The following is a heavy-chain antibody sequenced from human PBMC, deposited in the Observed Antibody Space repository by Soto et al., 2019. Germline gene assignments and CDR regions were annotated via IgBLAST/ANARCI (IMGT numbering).Heavy chain of an antibody. CDR2: INPNSGGT. Sequence: ASVKVSCKASGYTFTGYYMHWVRQAPGQGLEWMGWINPNSGGTNYAQKFQGWVTMTRDTSISTAYMELSRLRSDDTAVYYCAIDPMLVVCDADWFDPWGQGTLVTVSS. D-gene: IGHD3-16*01. CDR3: AIDPMLVVCDADWFDP. J-gene: IGHJ5*02. V-gene: IGHV1-2*04. CDR1: GYTFTGYY.